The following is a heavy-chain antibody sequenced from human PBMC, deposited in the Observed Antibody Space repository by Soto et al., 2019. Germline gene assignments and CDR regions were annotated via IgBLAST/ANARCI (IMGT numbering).Heavy chain of an antibody. V-gene: IGHV4-31*03. CDR1: GGSISSGGYY. Sequence: SETLSLTCTVSGGSISSGGYYWSWIRQHPGKGLEWIGYIYYSGSTYYNPSLKSRVTISVDTSKNQFSLKLSSVTAADTAVYYCARLLFAWGPTPGGLTRDDAFDIWGQGTMVTVSS. CDR3: ARLLFAWGPTPGGLTRDDAFDI. D-gene: IGHD7-27*01. J-gene: IGHJ3*02. CDR2: IYYSGST.